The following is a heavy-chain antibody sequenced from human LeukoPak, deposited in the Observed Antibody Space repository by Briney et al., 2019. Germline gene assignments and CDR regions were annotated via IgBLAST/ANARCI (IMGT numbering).Heavy chain of an antibody. CDR2: ISYDGSNK. J-gene: IGHJ4*02. V-gene: IGHV3-30-3*01. CDR1: GFTFSSYT. Sequence: GGSLRLSCAASGFTFSSYTMHWVRQAPGKRLEGVAVISYDGSNKYYGDSVKGRFTISRDNSKNTLYLQMNSLRTEDTAVYYCARDNPTFGGGDYWGPGTLVTVSS. D-gene: IGHD3-16*01. CDR3: ARDNPTFGGGDY.